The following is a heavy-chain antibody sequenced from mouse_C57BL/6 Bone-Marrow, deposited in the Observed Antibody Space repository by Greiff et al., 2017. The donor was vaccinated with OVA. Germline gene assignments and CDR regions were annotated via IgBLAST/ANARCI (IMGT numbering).Heavy chain of an antibody. Sequence: EVQVVESGGGLVKPGGSLKLSCAASGFTFSDYGMHWVRQAPEKGLEWVAYISSGSSTIYYADTVKGRFTISRDNAKNTLFLQMTSLRSEDTAMYYCAYYYGSSPYAMDYWGQGTSVTVSS. CDR3: AYYYGSSPYAMDY. V-gene: IGHV5-17*01. CDR1: GFTFSDYG. CDR2: ISSGSSTI. J-gene: IGHJ4*01. D-gene: IGHD1-1*01.